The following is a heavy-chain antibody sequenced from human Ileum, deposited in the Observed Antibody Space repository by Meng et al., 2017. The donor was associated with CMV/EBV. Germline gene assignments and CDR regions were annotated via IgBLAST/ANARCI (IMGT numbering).Heavy chain of an antibody. D-gene: IGHD2-8*01. CDR2: NQNSGST. CDR1: SHSIGGARFY. CDR3: VTRYPNTNAYHAVFDF. V-gene: IGHV4-30-4*08. Sequence: LQESGAGLVKPSRTLSLPCAVSSHSIGGARFYLSWVRQTPVRGLEWMGYNQNSGSTGYNPSIENRLIISIGKSRYQFYLKLTSVTDADTVVYYCVTRYPNTNAYHAVFDFWGQGTLVTVFS. J-gene: IGHJ4*02.